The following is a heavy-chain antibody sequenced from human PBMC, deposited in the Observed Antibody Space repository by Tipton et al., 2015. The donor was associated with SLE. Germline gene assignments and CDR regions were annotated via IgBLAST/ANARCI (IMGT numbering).Heavy chain of an antibody. J-gene: IGHJ5*02. D-gene: IGHD2-15*01. CDR3: ARDVVHVGWFDP. CDR2: ISSSGSTI. V-gene: IGHV3-11*01. Sequence: LSLTCAASGFTFSDYYMSWIRQAPGKGLEWVSYISSSGSTIYYADSVKGRFTISRDNAKNSLYLQMNSLRAEDTAVYYCARDVVHVGWFDPWGQGTLVTVSS. CDR1: GFTFSDYY.